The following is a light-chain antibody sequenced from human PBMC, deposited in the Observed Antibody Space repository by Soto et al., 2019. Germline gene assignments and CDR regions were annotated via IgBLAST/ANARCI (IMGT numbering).Light chain of an antibody. CDR3: QQRTIWPPWT. CDR2: DAS. Sequence: EIVLTQSPATLSLSPGERATLSCRASQSVSSYLAWYQQKPGQAPRPLIYDASNRATGIPARFSGRGSGTDFTLTISSLEPEDFAVYYCQQRTIWPPWTFGQGTKVEIK. V-gene: IGKV3-11*01. J-gene: IGKJ1*01. CDR1: QSVSSY.